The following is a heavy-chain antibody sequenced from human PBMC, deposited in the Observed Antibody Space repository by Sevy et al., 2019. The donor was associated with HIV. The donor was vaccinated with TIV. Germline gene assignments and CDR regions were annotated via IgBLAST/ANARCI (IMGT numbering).Heavy chain of an antibody. CDR3: ARHRYYYDSGAYYLPDY. CDR1: GDSIKSSTYY. CDR2: IHSGGTT. J-gene: IGHJ4*02. D-gene: IGHD3-22*01. Sequence: SETLSLTCTVSGDSIKSSTYYWGWTRQPPGKGLEWIGSIHSGGTTYYNPSLKSRVTISVDTSKNQFSLKLTSVTATDTGVYYCARHRYYYDSGAYYLPDYWGQGTLVTVSS. V-gene: IGHV4-39*01.